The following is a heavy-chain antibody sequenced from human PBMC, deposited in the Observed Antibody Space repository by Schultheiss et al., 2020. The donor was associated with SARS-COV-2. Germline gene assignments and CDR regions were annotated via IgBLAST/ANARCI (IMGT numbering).Heavy chain of an antibody. CDR2: INHSGST. CDR1: GGSFSGYS. D-gene: IGHD6-13*01. J-gene: IGHJ6*02. Sequence: SETLSLTCAVYGGSFSGYSLTWIRQSPGKGLEWIGEINHSGSTNYNPSLKSRVTISVDTSKNQFSLKLSSVTAADTAVYYCARASSSSRDYYYYGMDVWGQGTTVTVSS. CDR3: ARASSSSRDYYYYGMDV. V-gene: IGHV4-34*01.